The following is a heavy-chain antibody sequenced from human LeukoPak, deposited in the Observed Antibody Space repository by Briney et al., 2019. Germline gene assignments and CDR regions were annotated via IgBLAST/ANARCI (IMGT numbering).Heavy chain of an antibody. CDR3: ARELKGCSSTSCYVYYYGTDV. J-gene: IGHJ6*02. D-gene: IGHD2-2*01. V-gene: IGHV1-18*01. CDR1: GYTFTSYG. Sequence: ASVKVSCKASGYTFTSYGISWVRQAPGQGLEWMGWISAYNGNTNYAQKLQGRVTMTTDTSTSTAYMELRSLRSDDTAVYYCARELKGCSSTSCYVYYYGTDVWGQGTTVTVSS. CDR2: ISAYNGNT.